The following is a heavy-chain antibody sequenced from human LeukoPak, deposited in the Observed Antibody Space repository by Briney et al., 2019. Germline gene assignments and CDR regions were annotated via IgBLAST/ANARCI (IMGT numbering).Heavy chain of an antibody. CDR3: ATFPDASFWYPLDY. CDR1: GYSFTTYW. CDR2: IYPGDSDT. J-gene: IGHJ4*02. D-gene: IGHD6-13*01. Sequence: GESLKISCKGSGYSFTTYWIGWVRQMPGKGLEWMGIIYPGDSDTRYSPSFQGQVTISADKSITTAYLQWSSLKASDTAMYYCATFPDASFWYPLDYWGQGTLLTVSS. V-gene: IGHV5-51*01.